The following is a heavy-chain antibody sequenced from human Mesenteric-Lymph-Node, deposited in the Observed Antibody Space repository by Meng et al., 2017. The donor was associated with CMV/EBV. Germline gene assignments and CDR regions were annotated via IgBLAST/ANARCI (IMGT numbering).Heavy chain of an antibody. CDR2: IYYSGST. J-gene: IGHJ4*02. D-gene: IGHD1-1*01. CDR1: GGSFSGYY. V-gene: IGHV4-59*01. Sequence: SETLSLTCAVYGGSFSGYYWSWIRQPPGKGLEYIGFIYYSGSTNYNPSLMSRLTISVDKSKNQFSLKLSSVTAADTAFYYCARLGYNADYFDYWGQGTLVIVSS. CDR3: ARLGYNADYFDY.